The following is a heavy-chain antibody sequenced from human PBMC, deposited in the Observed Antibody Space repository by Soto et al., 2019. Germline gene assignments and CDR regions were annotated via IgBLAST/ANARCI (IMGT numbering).Heavy chain of an antibody. CDR2: ISDSGGRT. V-gene: IGHV3-23*01. CDR1: GFTYSNPA. CDR3: SKTPRSFSSSSPGWFDS. D-gene: IGHD6-19*01. J-gene: IGHJ5*01. Sequence: HPGESLRLSCGASGFTYSNPAMCWARQSAGEGLEWVSTISDSGGRTYYADSVKGRFTISRDNSKNTLFLQLNSLRAEDTAVYYCSKTPRSFSSSSPGWFDSWGQGILVTVSS.